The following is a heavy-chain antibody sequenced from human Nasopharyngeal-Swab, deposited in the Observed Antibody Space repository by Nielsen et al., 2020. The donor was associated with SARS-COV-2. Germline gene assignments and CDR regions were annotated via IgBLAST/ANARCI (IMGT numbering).Heavy chain of an antibody. CDR3: ARRHSRNCYDY. D-gene: IGHD2-15*01. Sequence: ESLKISCAASVFTLSNYAIYWVRQALGKGLENVSAIAIGGGRAYYAKPVKGGFTISSDDSKNTLYLEMGSLRAEERAVNYCARRHSRNCYDYKGQGTLVTVSS. CDR2: IAIGGGRA. V-gene: IGHV3-64*01. J-gene: IGHJ4*02. CDR1: VFTLSNYA.